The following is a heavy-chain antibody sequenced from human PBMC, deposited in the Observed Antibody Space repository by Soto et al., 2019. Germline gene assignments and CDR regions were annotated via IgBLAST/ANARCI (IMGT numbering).Heavy chain of an antibody. D-gene: IGHD2-2*01. CDR3: ARNRQRYCSSTSCPKRRGYYYYGMDV. CDR1: GFTFSSYG. Sequence: QVQLVESGGGVVQPGRSLRLSCAASGFTFSSYGMHWVRQAPGKGLEWVAVIWYDGSNKYYADSVKGRFTISRDNSKKRLYLQMNNLKVDDTDVYYCARNRQRYCSSTSCPKRRGYYYYGMDVWGQGTTVTVSS. J-gene: IGHJ6*02. V-gene: IGHV3-33*01. CDR2: IWYDGSNK.